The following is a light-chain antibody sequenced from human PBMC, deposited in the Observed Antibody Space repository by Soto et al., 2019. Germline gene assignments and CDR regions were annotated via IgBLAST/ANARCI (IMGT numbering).Light chain of an antibody. CDR3: QQYFETPYT. CDR2: WAS. J-gene: IGKJ2*01. CDR1: ESIFYNSNKKNY. Sequence: DIVMTQSPASLTVSLGARATITCKSSESIFYNSNKKNYLAWYQQKVGQPPKVVVYWASTRDSGVPDRFSGSVSGTQFTLTIYNVQPEDVASYYCQQYFETPYTFGQGTKLEIK. V-gene: IGKV4-1*01.